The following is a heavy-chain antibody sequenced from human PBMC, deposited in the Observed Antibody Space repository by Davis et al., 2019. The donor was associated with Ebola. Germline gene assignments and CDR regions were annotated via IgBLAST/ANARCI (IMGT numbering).Heavy chain of an antibody. J-gene: IGHJ6*02. CDR2: TYFSSKWYH. D-gene: IGHD3-16*01. Sequence: HSQTLSLTCAISGDSVSSGGWNWIRQSPSRGLEWLGRTYFSSKWYHDYAVSVKSRITINPDTSKNQLSLQLNSVTPEDTAVYYCVRGWGRSGLDVWGQGTTVTVSS. V-gene: IGHV6-1*01. CDR1: GDSVSSGG. CDR3: VRGWGRSGLDV.